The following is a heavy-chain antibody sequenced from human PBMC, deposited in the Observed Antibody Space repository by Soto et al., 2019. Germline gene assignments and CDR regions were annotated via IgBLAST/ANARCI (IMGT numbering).Heavy chain of an antibody. V-gene: IGHV1-24*01. Sequence: GASVKVSCKVSGYTLTELSMHGVRQAPGKGLEWMGCFDPEDGETIYAQKFQGRVTMTKDTSTNTAYMELSSLRSDDTAVYYCARDSSPHCSGGSCYSRFDYWGQGTLVTVSS. D-gene: IGHD2-15*01. CDR3: ARDSSPHCSGGSCYSRFDY. J-gene: IGHJ4*02. CDR1: GYTLTELS. CDR2: FDPEDGET.